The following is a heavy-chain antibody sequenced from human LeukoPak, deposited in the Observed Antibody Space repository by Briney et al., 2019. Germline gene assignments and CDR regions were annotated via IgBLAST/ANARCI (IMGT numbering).Heavy chain of an antibody. D-gene: IGHD5-24*01. Sequence: GGSLRLSSAASGFTFSNYWMSWVRQAPGKGLEWVANIKEDGSEKYYVDSVKGRFTISRDNARNSLYLQMNSLRAEDTAVYYCARDWRWLQYPYFDYWGQGTLVTVSS. CDR3: ARDWRWLQYPYFDY. CDR1: GFTFSNYW. CDR2: IKEDGSEK. V-gene: IGHV3-7*01. J-gene: IGHJ4*02.